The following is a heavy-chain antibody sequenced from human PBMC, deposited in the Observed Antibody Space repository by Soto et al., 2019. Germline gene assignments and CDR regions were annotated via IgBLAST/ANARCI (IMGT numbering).Heavy chain of an antibody. CDR1: GGSISSYC. CDR3: SRQVGARGIYLDY. V-gene: IGHV4-59*08. D-gene: IGHD1-26*01. J-gene: IGHJ4*02. Sequence: SETLSLTCTVSGGSISSYCWSWIRQPPGKGLEWIGYIYYSGSTNYNPYLKSRVTISVDTSKNQFSLKLSSVTAAATAVYYCSRQVGARGIYLDYWGQGTLVTVSS. CDR2: IYYSGST.